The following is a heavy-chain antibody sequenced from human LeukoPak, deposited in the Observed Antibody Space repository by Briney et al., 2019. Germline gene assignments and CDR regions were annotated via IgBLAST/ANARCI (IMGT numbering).Heavy chain of an antibody. CDR1: GFTFSSYG. V-gene: IGHV3-30*02. Sequence: GGSLRLSCAASGFTFSSYGMHWVRQAPGKGLEWVAFIRYDGSNKYYADSVKGRFTISRDNSKNTLYLQMNSLRAEDTALYHCARDAPLTSGAFDIWGQGTMVTVSS. D-gene: IGHD2-2*01. CDR3: ARDAPLTSGAFDI. J-gene: IGHJ3*02. CDR2: IRYDGSNK.